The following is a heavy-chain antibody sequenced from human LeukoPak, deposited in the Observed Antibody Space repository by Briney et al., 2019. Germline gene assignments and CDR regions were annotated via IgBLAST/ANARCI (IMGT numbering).Heavy chain of an antibody. CDR2: ISAYNGNT. CDR1: GYTFTSYG. Sequence: ASVKVSCKASGYTFTSYGISWVRQAPGQGLEWMGWISAYNGNTNYAQKLQGRVTMTTDTSTSTAYMELRSLRSADTAVYYCARDFFFGAGYYMSYWGQGTLVTVSS. J-gene: IGHJ4*02. V-gene: IGHV1-18*01. CDR3: ARDFFFGAGYYMSY. D-gene: IGHD3-22*01.